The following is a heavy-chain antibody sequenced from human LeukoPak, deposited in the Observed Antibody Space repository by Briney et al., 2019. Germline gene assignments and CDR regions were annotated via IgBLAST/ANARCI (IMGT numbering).Heavy chain of an antibody. CDR1: GFTFSSYS. J-gene: IGHJ4*02. D-gene: IGHD6-13*01. V-gene: IGHV3-21*04. Sequence: GGSLRLSCAASGFTFSSYSMNWVRQAPGKGLEWVSSISSSSSYIYYADSVKGRFTISRDNAKNSLYLQMNSLRAEDTAVYYCAKEIWGIAAAGDYWGQGTLVTVSS. CDR2: ISSSSSYI. CDR3: AKEIWGIAAAGDY.